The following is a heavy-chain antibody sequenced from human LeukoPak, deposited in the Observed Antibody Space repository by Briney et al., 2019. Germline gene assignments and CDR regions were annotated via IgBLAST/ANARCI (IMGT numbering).Heavy chain of an antibody. CDR2: ISSRGSYI. CDR1: GFSFSSFG. CDR3: ARIDTYYYDSSGYYSAFDI. Sequence: GGSLRLSCAASGFSFSSFGMNWVRQARGKGLEWVSSISSRGSYIYYADSVKGRFTISRDSAKNSLYLQMNSLRAEDTALYYCARIDTYYYDSSGYYSAFDIWGQGTIVTVSS. V-gene: IGHV3-21*04. J-gene: IGHJ3*02. D-gene: IGHD3-22*01.